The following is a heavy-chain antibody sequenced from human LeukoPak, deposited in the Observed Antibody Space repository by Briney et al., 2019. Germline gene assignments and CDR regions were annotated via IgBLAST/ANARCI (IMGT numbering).Heavy chain of an antibody. CDR1: GFTFSSYA. V-gene: IGHV3-30*02. CDR2: IRYDGSNK. J-gene: IGHJ4*02. D-gene: IGHD6-19*01. CDR3: AKDSGVAAHFDY. Sequence: GRSLRLSCAASGFTFSSYAMHWVRQAPGKGPEWVAFIRYDGSNKYYADSVKGRFTISRDNSKNTLYLQMNSLRAEDTAVYYCAKDSGVAAHFDYWGQGTLVTVSS.